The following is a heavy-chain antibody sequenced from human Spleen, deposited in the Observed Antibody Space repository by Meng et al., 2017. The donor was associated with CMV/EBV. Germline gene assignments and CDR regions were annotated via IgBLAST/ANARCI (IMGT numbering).Heavy chain of an antibody. CDR2: IRYDGSNK. CDR1: GFTFSSYG. J-gene: IGHJ4*02. D-gene: IGHD2-21*01. Sequence: GESLKISCAASGFTFSSYGMHWVRQAPGKGLEWVAFIRYDGSNKYYADSVKGRFTISRDNSKNTLYLQMDSLRHEDTAFYHCVKEGIRDEWPRDFDYWGQGLLVTVSS. V-gene: IGHV3-30*02. CDR3: VKEGIRDEWPRDFDY.